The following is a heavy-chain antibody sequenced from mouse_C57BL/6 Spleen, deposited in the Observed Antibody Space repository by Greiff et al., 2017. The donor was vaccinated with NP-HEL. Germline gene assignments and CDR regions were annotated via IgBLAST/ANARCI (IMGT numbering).Heavy chain of an antibody. V-gene: IGHV5-9*01. Sequence: EVKVVESGGGLVKPGGSLKLSCAASGFTFSSYTMSWVRQTPEKRLEWVATISGGGGNTYYPDSVKGRFTISRDNAKNTLYLQMSSLRSEDTALYYCARHGDYYAMDYWGQGTSVTVSS. CDR1: GFTFSSYT. CDR2: ISGGGGNT. J-gene: IGHJ4*01. CDR3: ARHGDYYAMDY.